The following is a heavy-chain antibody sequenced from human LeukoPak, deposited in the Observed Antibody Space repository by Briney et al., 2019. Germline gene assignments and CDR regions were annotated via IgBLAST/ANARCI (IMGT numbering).Heavy chain of an antibody. D-gene: IGHD2/OR15-2a*01. J-gene: IGHJ5*01. Sequence: GGSLRLSCVASGFIFSSYGMHWVRQAPGKRLEWVANIKQDGSEKYYVDSVKGRFTISRDNAKNSLYLHMNSLRAEDTAVYYCAKEGAYPVITYDSWGQGTLVSVSS. CDR1: GFIFSSYG. V-gene: IGHV3-7*01. CDR3: AKEGAYPVITYDS. CDR2: IKQDGSEK.